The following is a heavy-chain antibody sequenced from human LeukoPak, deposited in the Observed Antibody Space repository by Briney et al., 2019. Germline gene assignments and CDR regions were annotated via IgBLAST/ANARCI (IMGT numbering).Heavy chain of an antibody. V-gene: IGHV3-21*01. D-gene: IGHD3-22*01. CDR2: ISSSSSYI. J-gene: IGHJ3*02. CDR3: ARYYDSSGPADAFDI. Sequence: GGSLRLSCAASGFTFSSYSMNWVRQAPGKGLEWVSSISSSSSYIYYADSVKGRFTISRDNAKNSLYLQMNSLRAEDTAVYYCARYYDSSGPADAFDIWGQGTMVTVSS. CDR1: GFTFSSYS.